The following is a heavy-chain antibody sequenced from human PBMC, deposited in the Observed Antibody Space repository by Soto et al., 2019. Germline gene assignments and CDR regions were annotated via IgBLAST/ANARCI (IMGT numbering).Heavy chain of an antibody. CDR2: IYSSENT. D-gene: IGHD2-21*02. CDR1: GGSVSSNSYS. Sequence: SETLSLTCTVSGGSVSSNSYSWGWIRQSPGKGLEWIGAIYSSENTYYNPSLVSRVTISVDTSMNEFSLSLSSVTAADTAVYYCARWTYCGGDCYWLDFWGQGTLVTVSS. CDR3: ARWTYCGGDCYWLDF. V-gene: IGHV4-39*07. J-gene: IGHJ4*02.